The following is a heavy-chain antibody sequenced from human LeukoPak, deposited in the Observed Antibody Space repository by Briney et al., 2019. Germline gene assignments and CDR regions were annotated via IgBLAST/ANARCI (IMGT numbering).Heavy chain of an antibody. V-gene: IGHV3-30*18. D-gene: IGHD4-17*01. CDR1: GFAFSSYA. CDR3: AKNGDYGRMYYFDY. CDR2: ISYDGSNK. J-gene: IGHJ4*02. Sequence: GTSLRLSCEASGFAFSSYAMHWVRQGPGKGLEWVAVISYDGSNKYYADSVKGRFTISRDASKNTLYLQMNSLRPEDTAVYYCAKNGDYGRMYYFDYWGQGTLVTVSS.